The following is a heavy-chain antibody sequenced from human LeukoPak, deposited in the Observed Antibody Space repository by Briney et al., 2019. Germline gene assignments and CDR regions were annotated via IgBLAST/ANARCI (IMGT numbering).Heavy chain of an antibody. CDR1: GGSFSGYY. J-gene: IGHJ4*02. V-gene: IGHV4-34*01. CDR3: ASIRPRGPTTATASDS. Sequence: SETLSLTCAVYGGSFSGYYWSWIRQPPGKGLEWIGEINHSGSTNYNPSLKSRVTISVDTSKTQFSLKLSSVPAADPAVYYCASIRPRGPTTATASDSWGQGTLVTVSS. D-gene: IGHD4-11*01. CDR2: INHSGST.